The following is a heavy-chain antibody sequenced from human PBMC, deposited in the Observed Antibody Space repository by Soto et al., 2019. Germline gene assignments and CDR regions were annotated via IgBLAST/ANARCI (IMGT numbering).Heavy chain of an antibody. Sequence: ASVKVSCKASGYSFSNYGISWVRQAPGQGLEWMGWINTYNGNTNYAQKLQGRVTMTTDTSTSTVYMELRSLRSDDTAVYYCARPDISSYWFGPWGQGTLVTVSS. CDR2: INTYNGNT. CDR3: ARPDISSYWFGP. D-gene: IGHD2-15*01. J-gene: IGHJ5*02. V-gene: IGHV1-18*01. CDR1: GYSFSNYG.